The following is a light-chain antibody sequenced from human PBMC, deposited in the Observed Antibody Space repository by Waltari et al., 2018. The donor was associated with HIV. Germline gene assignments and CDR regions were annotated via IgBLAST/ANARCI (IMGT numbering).Light chain of an antibody. CDR1: SSDIGYLDY. Sequence: QSALTQPRSVSGSPGQSVTISCTGTSSDIGYLDYVSWYQQFPRKAPKVIIYEVNQRPSGVPDRFTGSKSGITASLTISGLQGEDEADYYCCSYAGAYTYVFGTGTKVTVL. CDR3: CSYAGAYTYV. V-gene: IGLV2-11*01. J-gene: IGLJ1*01. CDR2: EVN.